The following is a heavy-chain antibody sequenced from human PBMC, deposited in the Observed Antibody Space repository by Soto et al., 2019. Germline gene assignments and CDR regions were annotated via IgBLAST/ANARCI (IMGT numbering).Heavy chain of an antibody. J-gene: IGHJ6*02. CDR3: AKDLGRSRITIFGVVEYYYYGMDV. V-gene: IGHV3-30*18. CDR2: ISYDGSNK. Sequence: HPGGSLRLSCAASGFTFSSYGMHWVRQAPGKGLEWAAVISYDGSNKYYAESVKGRFTISRDNSKKTLYLQMNSLRAEDTALYYCAKDLGRSRITIFGVVEYYYYGMDVWGQGTTVTVSS. CDR1: GFTFSSYG. D-gene: IGHD3-3*01.